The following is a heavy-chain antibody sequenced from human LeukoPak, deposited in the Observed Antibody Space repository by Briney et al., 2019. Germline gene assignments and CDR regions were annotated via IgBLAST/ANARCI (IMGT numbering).Heavy chain of an antibody. V-gene: IGHV3-21*01. CDR3: AKDGGRFLEWLSLYYFDY. CDR1: GFTLSSYS. J-gene: IGHJ4*02. CDR2: ISSSSSYI. Sequence: GGSLRLSCAASGFTLSSYSMNWVRQAPGKGLEWVSSISSSSSYIYYADSVKGRFTISRDNAKNSLYLQMNSLRAEDTAVYYCAKDGGRFLEWLSLYYFDYWGQGTLVTVSS. D-gene: IGHD3-3*01.